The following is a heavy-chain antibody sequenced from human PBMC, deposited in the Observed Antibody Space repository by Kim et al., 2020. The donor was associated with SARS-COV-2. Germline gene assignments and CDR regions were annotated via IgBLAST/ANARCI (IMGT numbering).Heavy chain of an antibody. D-gene: IGHD3-3*02. CDR3: TSIFEY. V-gene: IGHV3-74*01. CDR1: GFTFTNYW. CDR2: VGGDGGSR. J-gene: IGHJ4*02. Sequence: GGSLRLSCTASGFTFTNYWLHWVRQIPGKGPVWISSVGGDGGSRYYAGSLKGRFTTSRDNAKSMVYLQMNSLRVDDTAIYYCTSIFEYWGQGALVTVSS.